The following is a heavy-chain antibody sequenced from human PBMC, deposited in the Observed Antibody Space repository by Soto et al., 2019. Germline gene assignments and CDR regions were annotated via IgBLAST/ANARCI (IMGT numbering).Heavy chain of an antibody. J-gene: IGHJ3*02. V-gene: IGHV3-23*01. CDR3: SRDYDKPLFVM. D-gene: IGHD3-22*01. CDR1: GFTFSSYA. CDR2: ISGSGGRA. Sequence: PGGSLRLSCVASGFTFSSYAMSWVRQAPGKGLEWVSAISGSGGRAYDADSVEGRVTLSRDNSKNTLYLQMNSLRADFIALYCCSRDYDKPLFVMLGQETMDTVSS.